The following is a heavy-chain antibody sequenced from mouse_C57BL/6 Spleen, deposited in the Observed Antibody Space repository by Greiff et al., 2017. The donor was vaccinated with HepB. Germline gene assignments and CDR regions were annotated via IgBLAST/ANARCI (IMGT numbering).Heavy chain of an antibody. CDR2: IYPGSGNT. J-gene: IGHJ4*01. CDR1: GYTFTDYY. Sequence: QVHVKQSGAELVRPGASVKLSCKASGYTFTDYYINWVKQRPGQGLEWIARIYPGSGNTYYNEKFKGKATLTAEKSSSTAYMQLSSLTSEDSAVYFCARHGSSVYAMDYWGQGTSVTVSS. D-gene: IGHD1-1*01. CDR3: ARHGSSVYAMDY. V-gene: IGHV1-76*01.